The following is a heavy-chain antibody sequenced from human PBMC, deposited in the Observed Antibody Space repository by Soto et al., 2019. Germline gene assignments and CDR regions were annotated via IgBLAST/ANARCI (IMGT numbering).Heavy chain of an antibody. Sequence: GGSLRLSCAASGVTFSDYYRHWIRRAPGKGLEWISYISGNGEIIQYAASARGRFTISRDNAENSVYLEMDRLRAEDTALYYRARDVDADFRTDFDYWGRGTLVTVSS. CDR3: ARDVDADFRTDFDY. CDR2: ISGNGEII. D-gene: IGHD4-17*01. V-gene: IGHV3-11*01. CDR1: GVTFSDYY. J-gene: IGHJ4*02.